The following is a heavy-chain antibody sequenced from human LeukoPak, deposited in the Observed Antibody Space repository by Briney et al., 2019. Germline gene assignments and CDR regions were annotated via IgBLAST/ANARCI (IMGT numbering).Heavy chain of an antibody. CDR3: ARAPAAGFYYYYGMDV. J-gene: IGHJ6*02. D-gene: IGHD6-13*01. V-gene: IGHV4-34*01. Sequence: PSETLSLTCAVYGGSFSDYFWSWIRQPPGKGLEWIGEINHSGSTNYNPSLKSRVTISVDTSKNQFSLKLSSVTAADTAVYYCARAPAAGFYYYYGMDVWGQGTTVTVSS. CDR1: GGSFSDYF. CDR2: INHSGST.